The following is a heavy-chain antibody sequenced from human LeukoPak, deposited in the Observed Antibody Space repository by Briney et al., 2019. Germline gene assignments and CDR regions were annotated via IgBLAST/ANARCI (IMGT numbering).Heavy chain of an antibody. CDR3: ARAPGRYFDY. Sequence: SETLSLTCIVSGDSISSFDWSWIRQPPGKGLEWNGYIYYSGSTNYNPSLKSRVTISVDTSKNQFSLKLSSVTAADTAVYYCARAPGRYFDYWGQGTLVTVSS. CDR1: GDSISSFD. V-gene: IGHV4-59*01. CDR2: IYYSGST. D-gene: IGHD7-27*01. J-gene: IGHJ4*02.